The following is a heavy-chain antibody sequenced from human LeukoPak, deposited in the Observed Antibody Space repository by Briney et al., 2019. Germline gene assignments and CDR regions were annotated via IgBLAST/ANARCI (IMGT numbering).Heavy chain of an antibody. J-gene: IGHJ5*02. D-gene: IGHD2-2*01. V-gene: IGHV1-46*01. CDR1: GYTFTSYY. CDR3: ARDFCSSTSCYWFDP. Sequence: ASVKVSCKASGYTFTSYYMHWVRQAPGQGLEWMGIINPSGGSTSYAQKFQGRVTMTRDMSTSTVYMELSSLRSEDTAVYYCARDFCSSTSCYWFDPWGQGTLVTVPS. CDR2: INPSGGST.